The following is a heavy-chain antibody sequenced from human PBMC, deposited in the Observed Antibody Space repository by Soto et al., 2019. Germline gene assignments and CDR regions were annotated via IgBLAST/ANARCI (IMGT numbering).Heavy chain of an antibody. CDR1: GDSVSSNSAA. V-gene: IGHV6-1*01. D-gene: IGHD3-3*01. CDR2: TYYRSKWYN. J-gene: IGHJ6*02. Sequence: PSQTPSLTCAISGDSVSSNSAAWNWIRQSPSRGLEWLGRTYYRSKWYNDYAVSVKSRITINPDTSKNQFSLQLNSVTPEDTAVYYCARENFWSGYPYYYYGMDVWGQGTTVTVSS. CDR3: ARENFWSGYPYYYYGMDV.